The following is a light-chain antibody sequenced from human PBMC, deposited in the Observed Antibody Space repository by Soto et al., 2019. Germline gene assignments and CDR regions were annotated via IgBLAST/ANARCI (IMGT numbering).Light chain of an antibody. CDR1: SSDVGGYNY. CDR3: SSYTSSSTLV. V-gene: IGLV2-14*01. CDR2: EVS. J-gene: IGLJ2*01. Sequence: QSALTQPASVSGSPGQSITISCTGTSSDVGGYNYVSWYQQHPGKAPKLMIYEVSNRPSGVSNRFSGSKSGNTASLTISRLHAEDEADYYCSSYTSSSTLVFGGGTKLTVL.